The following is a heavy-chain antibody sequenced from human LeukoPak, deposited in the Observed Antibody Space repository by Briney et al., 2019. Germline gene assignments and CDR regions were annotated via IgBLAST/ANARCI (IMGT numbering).Heavy chain of an antibody. CDR1: GGPISSGGYY. Sequence: SQTLSLTCTVSGGPISSGGYYWSWIRQHPGKGLEWIGYIYYSGSTYYNPSLKSRVTISVDTSKNQFSLKLSSVTAADTAVYYCARGGFISSLDYWGQGTLVTVTS. CDR3: ARGGFISSLDY. V-gene: IGHV4-31*03. D-gene: IGHD6-6*01. J-gene: IGHJ4*02. CDR2: IYYSGST.